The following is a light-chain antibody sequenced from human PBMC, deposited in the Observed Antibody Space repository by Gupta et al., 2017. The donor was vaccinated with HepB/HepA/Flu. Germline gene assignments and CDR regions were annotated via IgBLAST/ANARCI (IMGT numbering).Light chain of an antibody. CDR2: EVS. J-gene: IGLJ1*01. CDR3: CSYAGSRTYV. CDR1: SSDVGSYNL. Sequence: QSALTQPASVSGSPGQSITISCTGTSSDVGSYNLVSWYQQHPGKAPKLMIYEVSKRPSGVSNRFSGSKSGNTASLTXSXLQAEDXADYYCCSYAGSRTYVFGTGTKVTVL. V-gene: IGLV2-23*02.